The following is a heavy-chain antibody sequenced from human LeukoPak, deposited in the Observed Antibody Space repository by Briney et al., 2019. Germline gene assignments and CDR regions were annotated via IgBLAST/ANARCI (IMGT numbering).Heavy chain of an antibody. CDR2: VHPNSGDT. CDR3: ARGPRFDP. V-gene: IGHV1-8*01. CDR1: GYPFTTYE. J-gene: IGHJ5*02. Sequence: ASAKVSCKTSGYPFTTYEINWVRQATGQGLEWMGWVHPNSGDTDYAQKFQGRVTMTRGTSINTAYMELSSLTSDDTAVYYCARGPRFDPWGQGTLVTVSS.